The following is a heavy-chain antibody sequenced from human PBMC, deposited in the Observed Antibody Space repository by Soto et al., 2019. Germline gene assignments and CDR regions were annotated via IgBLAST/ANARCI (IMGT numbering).Heavy chain of an antibody. CDR1: GGSISSSSYY. J-gene: IGHJ5*02. D-gene: IGHD3-22*01. Sequence: PSETLSLTCTVSGGSISSSSYYWGWIRQPPGKGLEWIGSIYYSGSTYYNPSLKSRVTISVDTSKNQFSLKLSSVTAADTAVYYCARHIDDYYDRRLDWFDPWGQGTLVTV. CDR2: IYYSGST. V-gene: IGHV4-39*01. CDR3: ARHIDDYYDRRLDWFDP.